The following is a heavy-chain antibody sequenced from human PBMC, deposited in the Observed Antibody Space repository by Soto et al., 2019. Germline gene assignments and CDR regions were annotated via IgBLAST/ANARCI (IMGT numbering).Heavy chain of an antibody. V-gene: IGHV4-34*01. CDR2: INHSGST. CDR1: GGSFSGYY. J-gene: IGHJ6*04. CDR3: ATPPLDV. Sequence: PSETLSLTCAVYGGSFSGYYWSWIRQPPGKGLEWIAEINHSGSTNYNPSLKSRVTISVDTSKNQFSLKLNSVTAADTAVYYCATPPLDVWGKGTTVTVSS.